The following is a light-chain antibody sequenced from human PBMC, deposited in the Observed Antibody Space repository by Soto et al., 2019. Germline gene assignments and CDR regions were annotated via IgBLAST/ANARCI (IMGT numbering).Light chain of an antibody. Sequence: QSALTQPASVSGSPGQSITISCTGTSSYVGGYNYVSWYQQHPGKAPKLMIYEVSNRPSGVSNRFSCSKSANTASLTISGIQAEDEAAYFCSSYGSTSTRYVIGTGTKLTVL. CDR2: EVS. V-gene: IGLV2-14*01. CDR1: SSYVGGYNY. CDR3: SSYGSTSTRYV. J-gene: IGLJ1*01.